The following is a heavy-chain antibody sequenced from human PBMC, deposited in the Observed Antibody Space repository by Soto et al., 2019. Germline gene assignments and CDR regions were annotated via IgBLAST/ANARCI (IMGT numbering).Heavy chain of an antibody. J-gene: IGHJ4*02. CDR2: INAGNGNT. Sequence: VASVKVSCKASGYSFTNYAMHWVRQAPGQRLEWMGWINAGNGNTKDSQKFQGRVTITRDTSARTAYVELSSLRAEDTAVYYCAKDVGSGWSSSAFHYWGQGTLVTVSS. CDR1: GYSFTNYA. CDR3: AKDVGSGWSSSAFHY. V-gene: IGHV1-3*01. D-gene: IGHD6-19*01.